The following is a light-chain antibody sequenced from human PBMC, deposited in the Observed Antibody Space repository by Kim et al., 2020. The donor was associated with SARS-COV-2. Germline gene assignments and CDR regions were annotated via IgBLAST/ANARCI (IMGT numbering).Light chain of an antibody. CDR1: SLRSYY. CDR2: GKN. J-gene: IGLJ2*01. V-gene: IGLV3-19*01. CDR3: NSRDSSCNHLV. Sequence: SSELTQDPAVSVALGQTVRITCQGDSLRSYYASWYQQKPGQAPVLVIYGKNNRPSGIPDRFSGSSSGNTASLTITGAQAEDEADSYCNSRDSSCNHLVFG.